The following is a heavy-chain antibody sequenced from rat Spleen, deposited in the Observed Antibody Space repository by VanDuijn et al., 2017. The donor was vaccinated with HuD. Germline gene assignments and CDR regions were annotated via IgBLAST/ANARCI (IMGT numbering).Heavy chain of an antibody. D-gene: IGHD1-9*01. CDR2: IIYDGIRT. Sequence: EVQLVESGGGLVQPGRSLKLSCAASGFTFSNYGMAWVRQAPKKGLEWVATIIYDGIRTYYRDSVKGRFTISRDNAKSTLSLQMDSLRSEDTATYYCARRHYGYTDYFDYWGQGVMVTVSS. CDR1: GFTFSNYG. V-gene: IGHV5-29*01. CDR3: ARRHYGYTDYFDY. J-gene: IGHJ2*01.